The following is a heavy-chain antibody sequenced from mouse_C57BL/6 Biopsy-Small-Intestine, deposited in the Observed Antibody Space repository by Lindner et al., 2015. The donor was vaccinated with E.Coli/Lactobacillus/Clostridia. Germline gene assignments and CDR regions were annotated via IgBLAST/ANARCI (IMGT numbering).Heavy chain of an antibody. V-gene: IGHV1-18*01. J-gene: IGHJ3*01. Sequence: SVKVSCKASGYTFIDYYIHWLRRAPGQRLEWMGWINPKSGGTNYEQKFRGRITMTRDTSINTVFMELAGLTSDDTGDYYCARATTTGISWFLIWGQGSLITVS. D-gene: IGHD2-12*01. CDR1: GYTFIDYY. CDR3: ARATTTGISWFLI. CDR2: INPKSGGT.